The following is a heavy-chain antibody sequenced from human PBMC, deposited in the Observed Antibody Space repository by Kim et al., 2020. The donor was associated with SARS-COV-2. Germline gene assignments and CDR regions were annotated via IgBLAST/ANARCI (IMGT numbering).Heavy chain of an antibody. CDR2: IYYSGST. D-gene: IGHD3-22*01. J-gene: IGHJ6*03. Sequence: SETLSLTCTVSGGSISSSSYYWGWIRQPPGKGLEWIGSIYYSGSTYYNPSLKSRVTISVDTSKNQFSLKLSSVTAADTAVYYCATRPAYYDSSGYSYYYYYYYMDVWGKGTTVTVSS. V-gene: IGHV4-39*01. CDR1: GGSISSSSYY. CDR3: ATRPAYYDSSGYSYYYYYYYMDV.